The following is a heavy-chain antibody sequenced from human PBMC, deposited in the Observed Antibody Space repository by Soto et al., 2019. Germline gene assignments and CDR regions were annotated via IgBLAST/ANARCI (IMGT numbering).Heavy chain of an antibody. D-gene: IGHD5-12*01. Sequence: EVQLLESGGGLVQPGGSLRLSCAASGFTFSNYAMSWVRQAPGKGLEWVSTITGSGGTSYYGDSVKGRFTISRDNSKNTLDLRRNMLRAEDTAVYYWAKDLRRQYGGYDAREFWGRGTLVTVSS. CDR1: GFTFSNYA. V-gene: IGHV3-23*01. CDR2: ITGSGGTS. CDR3: AKDLRRQYGGYDAREF. J-gene: IGHJ4*02.